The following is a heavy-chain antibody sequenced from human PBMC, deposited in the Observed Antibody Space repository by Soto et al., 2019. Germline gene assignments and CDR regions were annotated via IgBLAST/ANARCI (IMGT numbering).Heavy chain of an antibody. CDR2: IYYSGST. CDR1: GGSISSGDYY. Sequence: PSETLSVNXTVPGGSISSGDYYWSWIRQPPGKGLEWIGYIYYSGSTYYNPSLKSRVTISVDTSKNQFSLKLSSVTAADTAVYYCAAMIVVVMSTDYWGQGTLVTVSS. V-gene: IGHV4-30-4*01. D-gene: IGHD3-22*01. CDR3: AAMIVVVMSTDY. J-gene: IGHJ4*02.